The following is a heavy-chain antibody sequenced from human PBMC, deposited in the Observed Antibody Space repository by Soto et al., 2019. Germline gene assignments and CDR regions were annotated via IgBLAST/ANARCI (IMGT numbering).Heavy chain of an antibody. Sequence: ASVKVSCKASGGPFTANYIHWVRQAPGQGFEWMGWINPKSGGTKYPQKFQGRVTMTRDTSLSTVYMTLTKLTSDDTAVYYCARDLAKGGGSAGFDYWGQGTLGTVAS. CDR1: GGPFTANY. CDR2: INPKSGGT. D-gene: IGHD1-26*01. CDR3: ARDLAKGGGSAGFDY. V-gene: IGHV1-2*02. J-gene: IGHJ4*02.